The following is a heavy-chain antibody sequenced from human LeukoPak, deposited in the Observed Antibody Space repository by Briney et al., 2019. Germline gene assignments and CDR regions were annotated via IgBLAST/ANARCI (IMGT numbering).Heavy chain of an antibody. D-gene: IGHD3-10*01. CDR2: ISSSSSYI. CDR1: GFTFSSYS. V-gene: IGHV3-21*04. CDR3: ARGPSFGPIDAFDI. J-gene: IGHJ3*02. Sequence: GGSLRLSCAASGFTFSSYSMNWVRQAPGKGLEWVSSISSSSSYIYYADSVKGRFTISRDNAKNSLYLQMNSLRAEDTAVYYCARGPSFGPIDAFDIWGQGTMVTVSS.